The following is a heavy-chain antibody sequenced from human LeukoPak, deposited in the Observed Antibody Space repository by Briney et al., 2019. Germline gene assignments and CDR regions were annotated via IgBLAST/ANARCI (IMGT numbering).Heavy chain of an antibody. CDR1: GGSISNDGYY. D-gene: IGHD6-6*01. V-gene: IGHV4-31*03. CDR3: ARVVAARRRFDY. J-gene: IGHJ4*02. CDR2: IYYSGST. Sequence: SETLSLTCNVSGGSISNDGYYWSWIRQHPGKGLEWLGYIYYSGSTYYNPSLKSRVTISVDTSKNQFSLKLSSVTAADTAVYYCARVVAARRRFDYWGQGTLVTVSS.